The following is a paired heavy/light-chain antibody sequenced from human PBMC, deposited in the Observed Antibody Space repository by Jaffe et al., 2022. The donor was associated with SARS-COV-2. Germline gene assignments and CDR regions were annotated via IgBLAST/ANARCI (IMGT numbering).Light chain of an antibody. CDR3: QQSDTSPHS. CDR2: AAT. J-gene: IGKJ2*01. V-gene: IGKV1-39*01. Sequence: DIQMTQSPSSLSASVGERVTITCRASQTIGNYLNWYQQKPGKAPNLLIYAATNLQTDVPSRFSGSGSGTDFTLTIDSLQDEDFATYFCQQSDTSPHSFGQGTKVDI. CDR1: QTIGNY.
Heavy chain of an antibody. D-gene: IGHD2-21*01. V-gene: IGHV4-4*07. CDR1: SGYISLFH. Sequence: QVQLHETGPGLVKPSETLSLTCTVSSGYISLFHWSWIRQSAGKGLEWIGRLFPNGSTSYNPSLGGRVSVSVDPSKDHFSLRLTSVTAADTAAYYCARDFVVRSPFRDFYYYGLDLWGQGIAVTVSS. J-gene: IGHJ6*02. CDR3: ARDFVVRSPFRDFYYYGLDL. CDR2: LFPNGST.